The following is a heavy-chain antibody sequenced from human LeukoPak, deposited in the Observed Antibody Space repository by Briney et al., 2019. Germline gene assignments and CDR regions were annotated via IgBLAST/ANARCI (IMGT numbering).Heavy chain of an antibody. V-gene: IGHV1-46*01. CDR3: ARAIVVVTAINNDAFDI. D-gene: IGHD2-21*02. CDR2: INPSGGST. J-gene: IGHJ3*02. CDR1: GYTFTSYY. Sequence: ASVKVSCKASGYTFTSYYMHWVRQPPGQGREWMGIINPSGGSTSYAQKFQGRVTMTRDTSTSTVYMELSSLRSEDTAVYYCARAIVVVTAINNDAFDIWGQGAMVTVSS.